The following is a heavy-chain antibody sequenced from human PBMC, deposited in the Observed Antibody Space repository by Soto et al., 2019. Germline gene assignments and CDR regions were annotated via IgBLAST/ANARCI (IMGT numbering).Heavy chain of an antibody. CDR1: GFTFNDYA. J-gene: IGHJ3*02. Sequence: EVQLLESGGDLVQPGGSLRLSCAASGFTFNDYALTWVLQVPGKGLEWVSSLSSRGFSTHYAESVKGRFTISRANINNTGYLQMNSLRAADTAVYYFARGRAVYCINGICLYAFDIWGQGTLVTVSS. CDR2: LSSRGFST. D-gene: IGHD2-8*01. V-gene: IGHV3-23*01. CDR3: ARGRAVYCINGICLYAFDI.